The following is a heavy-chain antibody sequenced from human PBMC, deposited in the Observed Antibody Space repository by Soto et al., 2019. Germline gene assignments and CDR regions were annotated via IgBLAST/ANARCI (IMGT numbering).Heavy chain of an antibody. V-gene: IGHV3-30*18. CDR3: AKDSDYCDYVSDS. CDR2: ISYDGSNK. Sequence: QVQLVESGGGVVQPGRSLRLSCAASGFTFSSYGMHWVRQAPGKGLEWVAVISYDGSNKYYADSVKGRITISRDNSKNTLYLQMNSLNAEDTAVYYCAKDSDYCDYVSDSWGQGTLVTVSS. D-gene: IGHD4-17*01. J-gene: IGHJ5*01. CDR1: GFTFSSYG.